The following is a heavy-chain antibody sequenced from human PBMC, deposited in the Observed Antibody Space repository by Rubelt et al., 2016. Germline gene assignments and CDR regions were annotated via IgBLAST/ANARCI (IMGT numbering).Heavy chain of an antibody. CDR1: GFSLSTSGVA. J-gene: IGHJ4*02. CDR3: AHNVDTAMADY. Sequence: QITLKESGPTLMKPTQTLTLTCTFSGFSLSTSGVAVGWIRQPPGKALEWLTLIFWDDDKRYSPSLKSRLTITKDTSKNQVVLTMTNMDPVDTATYYCAHNVDTAMADYWGQGTLVTVSS. CDR2: IFWDDDK. D-gene: IGHD5-18*01. V-gene: IGHV2-5*02.